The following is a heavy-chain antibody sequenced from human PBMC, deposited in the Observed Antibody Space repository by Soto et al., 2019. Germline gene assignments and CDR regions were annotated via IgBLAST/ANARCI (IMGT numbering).Heavy chain of an antibody. Sequence: GSLRLSCAASGFTFSDHYMDWVRQAPGKGLEWVGRIRNKANSYTTEYAASVQGRFTISRDDSKNSLYLQMNSLKAEDTAVYYCSRAGIMTTPYYFDYWGQGTLVTVSS. CDR1: GFTFSDHY. CDR3: SRAGIMTTPYYFDY. D-gene: IGHD4-4*01. J-gene: IGHJ4*02. V-gene: IGHV3-72*01. CDR2: IRNKANSYTT.